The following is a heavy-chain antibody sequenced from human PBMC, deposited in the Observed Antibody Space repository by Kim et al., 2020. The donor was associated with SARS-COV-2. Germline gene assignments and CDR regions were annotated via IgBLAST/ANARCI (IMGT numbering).Heavy chain of an antibody. J-gene: IGHJ5*02. CDR1: GGSISSSSYY. CDR2: IYYSGST. CDR3: ARHFKRWELQERLSWFDP. D-gene: IGHD1-26*01. V-gene: IGHV4-39*01. Sequence: SETLSLTCTVSGGSISSSSYYWGWIRQPPGKGLEWIGSIYYSGSTYYNPSLKSRVTISVDTSKNQFSLKLSSVTAADTAVYYCARHFKRWELQERLSWFDPWGQGTLVTVSS.